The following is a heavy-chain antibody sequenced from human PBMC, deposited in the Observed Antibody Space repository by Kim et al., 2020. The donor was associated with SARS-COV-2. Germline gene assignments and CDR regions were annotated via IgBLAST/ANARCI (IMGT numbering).Heavy chain of an antibody. CDR2: DSGTT. V-gene: IGHV3-15*01. Sequence: DSGTTDYAAPVKGRFTISRDDSKNTLYLKMSSLKTEDTAVYYCTTSVGQMWCQGTLVTVSS. D-gene: IGHD3-16*01. CDR3: TTSVGQM. J-gene: IGHJ4*02.